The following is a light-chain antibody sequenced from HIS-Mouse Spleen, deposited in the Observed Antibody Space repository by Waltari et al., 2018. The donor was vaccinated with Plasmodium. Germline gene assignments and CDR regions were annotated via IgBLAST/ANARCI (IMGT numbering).Light chain of an antibody. CDR2: GAS. CDR3: QQYGSSPPRT. CDR1: QSVSRSY. Sequence: EIVLTQSPGTLSLSPGERATLSCRASQSVSRSYLAWYQQKPGQDPRLLIDGASSRATGIPDRFSGSGSGTDFTLTISRLEPEDFAVYYCQQYGSSPPRTFGQGTKVEIK. J-gene: IGKJ1*01. V-gene: IGKV3-20*01.